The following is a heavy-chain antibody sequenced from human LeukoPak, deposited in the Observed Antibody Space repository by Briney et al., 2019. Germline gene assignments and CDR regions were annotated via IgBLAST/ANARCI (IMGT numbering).Heavy chain of an antibody. CDR2: IYYSGST. V-gene: IGHV4-59*08. D-gene: IGHD6-19*01. J-gene: IGHJ4*02. CDR1: GGSISSYY. Sequence: SETLSLTCTVSGGSISSYYWSWIRQPPGKGLELIGYIYYSGSTNYNPSLKSRVTISVDTSKNQFSLKLSSVTAADTAVYYCARGSGWYYYWGQGTLVTVSS. CDR3: ARGSGWYYY.